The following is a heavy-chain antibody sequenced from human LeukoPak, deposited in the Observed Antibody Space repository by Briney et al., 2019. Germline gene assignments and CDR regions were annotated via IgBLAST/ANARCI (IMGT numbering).Heavy chain of an antibody. CDR2: IRYDGSNK. V-gene: IGHV3-30*02. J-gene: IGHJ4*02. CDR1: GFTFSSYG. Sequence: GGSLRLSCAASGFTFSSYGMHWVRLAPGKGLEWVAFIRYDGSNKDYADSVKGRFTISRDNSKNTLYLQMNSLRAEDTAVYYCAKTSFAGGRGIDYWGQGTLVTVSS. CDR3: AKTSFAGGRGIDY. D-gene: IGHD2-15*01.